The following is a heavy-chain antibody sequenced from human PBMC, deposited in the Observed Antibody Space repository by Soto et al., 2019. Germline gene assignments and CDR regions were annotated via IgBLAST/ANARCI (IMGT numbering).Heavy chain of an antibody. D-gene: IGHD1-20*01. Sequence: QVQLVQSGAEVKKPGASVKVSCKASGYMFSTYVINWVRQAPGQGLEWMGWLNTNSGNTGYAQKFQGRVTMTRNTSINTAYMELSSLGSDDTAVYYCARDHRYNWNGEGWFDPWGQGTLVTVSS. CDR3: ARDHRYNWNGEGWFDP. J-gene: IGHJ5*02. V-gene: IGHV1-8*01. CDR2: LNTNSGNT. CDR1: GYMFSTYV.